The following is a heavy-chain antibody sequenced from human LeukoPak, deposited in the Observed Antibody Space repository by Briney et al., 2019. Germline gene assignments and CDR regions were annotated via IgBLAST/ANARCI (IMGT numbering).Heavy chain of an antibody. D-gene: IGHD2-8*01. CDR1: GFTFSSYA. V-gene: IGHV3-23*01. CDR2: ISDSGGST. Sequence: GGSLRLSCAASGFTFSSYAMSWVRQAPGKGLEWVSAISDSGGSTYDADSVKGRFTISSDNSKNTLYLQMNSLRAEDTAVYYCAKDTSIGRYCTNGVCSPFDYWGQGTLVTVSS. CDR3: AKDTSIGRYCTNGVCSPFDY. J-gene: IGHJ4*02.